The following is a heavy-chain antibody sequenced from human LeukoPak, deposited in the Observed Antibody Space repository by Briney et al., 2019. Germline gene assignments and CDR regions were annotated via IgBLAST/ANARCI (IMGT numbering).Heavy chain of an antibody. Sequence: GGSLRLSCSASGFQFSSFWMHWVRQAPGKGLVWVSRINLDGRGTTYADSVKGRFTISRDNAKNTLYLQMNSLRAEDTAVYYCARTEGVDTAMGGWGQGTLVTVSS. CDR2: INLDGRGT. CDR1: GFQFSSFW. D-gene: IGHD5-18*01. J-gene: IGHJ4*02. CDR3: ARTEGVDTAMGG. V-gene: IGHV3-74*01.